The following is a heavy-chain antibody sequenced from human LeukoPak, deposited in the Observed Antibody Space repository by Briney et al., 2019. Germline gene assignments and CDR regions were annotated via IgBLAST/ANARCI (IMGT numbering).Heavy chain of an antibody. CDR2: ISSSSSYI. CDR3: ARDDYGDLYYFDY. J-gene: IGHJ4*02. Sequence: GGSLRLSCAASGFTFSSYSMNWVRQAPGKGVEWVSFISSSSSYIYYADSVKGRFTISRDNAKNSLYLQMNSLRAEDTAVYYCARDDYGDLYYFDYWGQGTLVTVSS. CDR1: GFTFSSYS. V-gene: IGHV3-21*06. D-gene: IGHD4-17*01.